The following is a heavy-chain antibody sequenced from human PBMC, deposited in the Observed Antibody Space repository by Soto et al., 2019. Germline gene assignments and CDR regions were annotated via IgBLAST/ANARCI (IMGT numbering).Heavy chain of an antibody. J-gene: IGHJ4*02. Sequence: GGSLRLSCAASGFTFSTYNMNRVRQAPGKGLEWVSYISYSSSTILYADSVKGRFTISRDNAKNSLYLQMNSLRAEDTAVYYCARYDYPYYDDSSGYHFDYWGQGALVPVSS. CDR2: ISYSSSTI. CDR3: ARYDYPYYDDSSGYHFDY. D-gene: IGHD3-22*01. CDR1: GFTFSTYN. V-gene: IGHV3-48*01.